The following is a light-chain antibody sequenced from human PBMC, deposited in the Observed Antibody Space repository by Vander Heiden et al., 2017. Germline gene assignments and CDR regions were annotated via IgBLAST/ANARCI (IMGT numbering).Light chain of an antibody. V-gene: IGKV1-5*03. CDR1: QSISSW. CDR2: KAS. Sequence: DIQMTQPPSTLSVSVGDRVTITCRASQSISSWLAWYQQKPGKAPKLLIYKASSLESGVPSRFSGSGSGTEFTLTISSLQPDDFATYYCQQYNSYQYTFGQGTKLEIK. CDR3: QQYNSYQYT. J-gene: IGKJ2*01.